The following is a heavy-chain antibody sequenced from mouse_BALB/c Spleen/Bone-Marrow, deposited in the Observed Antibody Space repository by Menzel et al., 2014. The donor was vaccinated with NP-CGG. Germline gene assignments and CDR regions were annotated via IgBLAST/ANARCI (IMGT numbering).Heavy chain of an antibody. J-gene: IGHJ1*01. CDR1: GFNIKDTY. D-gene: IGHD2-10*02. V-gene: IGHV14-3*02. Sequence: VQLQQSGAELVKPGASVKLSCTASGFNIKDTYMHWVKQRPEQGLEWIGRIDPANGNTKYDPKFQGKATITADTSSNTAYLQLSSLTSEDTAVYYCAREGYGNYVWYVWGAGTTVTVSS. CDR2: IDPANGNT. CDR3: AREGYGNYVWYV.